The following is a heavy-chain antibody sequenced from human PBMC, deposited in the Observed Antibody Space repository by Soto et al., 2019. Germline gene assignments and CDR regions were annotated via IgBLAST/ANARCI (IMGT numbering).Heavy chain of an antibody. CDR2: IKSKTDGGTT. V-gene: IGHV3-15*01. CDR1: GFTFSNAW. D-gene: IGHD4-17*01. CDR3: TTSTTVTTGTGY. Sequence: EVQLVESGGGLVKPGGSLRLSCAASGFTFSNAWMSWVRQAPGKGLEWVGRIKSKTDGGTTDYAAPMKGRFTISRDDSKNTLYLQMNSLKTEDTAVYYCTTSTTVTTGTGYWGQGTLVTVSS. J-gene: IGHJ4*02.